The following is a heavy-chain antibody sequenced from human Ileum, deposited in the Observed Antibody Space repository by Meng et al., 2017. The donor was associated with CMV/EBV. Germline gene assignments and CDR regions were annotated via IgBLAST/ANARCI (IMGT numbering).Heavy chain of an antibody. D-gene: IGHD1-26*01. J-gene: IGHJ4*02. Sequence: QVELVQSGAEVKKPGASVRVSCQASGFTLSNYAINWVRQAPGQSLEWMGWINTNTGNPTYAQGFSGRFVFSLDTSVSTAYLQISSLKAEDTAIYYCAKTSYFVGVTDLHYWGQGTLVTVSS. V-gene: IGHV7-4-1*02. CDR2: INTNTGNP. CDR1: GFTLSNYA. CDR3: AKTSYFVGVTDLHY.